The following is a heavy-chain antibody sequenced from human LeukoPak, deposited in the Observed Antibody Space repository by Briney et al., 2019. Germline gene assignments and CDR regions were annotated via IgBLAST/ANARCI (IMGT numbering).Heavy chain of an antibody. Sequence: GGSLRLSCAASGFTFSNYAMHWVRQAPGKGLEWVTVVSYDGGNEYYADSVKGRFTISRDNSKNALYLQMNSLRTEDTAVYYCARRAGDYSHPYDYWGQGILVTVSS. J-gene: IGHJ4*02. CDR3: ARRAGDYSHPYDY. V-gene: IGHV3-30*04. D-gene: IGHD3-22*01. CDR2: VSYDGGNE. CDR1: GFTFSNYA.